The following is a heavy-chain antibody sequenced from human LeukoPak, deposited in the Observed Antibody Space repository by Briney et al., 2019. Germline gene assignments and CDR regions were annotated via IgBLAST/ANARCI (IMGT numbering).Heavy chain of an antibody. Sequence: GGSLRLSCAASGFTFSSYAMSWVRQAPGKRLEWVSAISGSGGSTYYADSVKGRFTISRDNSKNTLYLQMNSLRAEDTAVYYCAKLWIQLWLHGAFDIWGQGTMVTVSS. V-gene: IGHV3-23*01. CDR1: GFTFSSYA. CDR2: ISGSGGST. CDR3: AKLWIQLWLHGAFDI. D-gene: IGHD5-18*01. J-gene: IGHJ3*02.